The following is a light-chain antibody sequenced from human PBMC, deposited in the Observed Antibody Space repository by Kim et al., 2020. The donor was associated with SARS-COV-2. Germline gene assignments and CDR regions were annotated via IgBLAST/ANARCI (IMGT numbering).Light chain of an antibody. Sequence: QLVLTQSPSASASLGASVKLTCTLSSGYSTYAIAWHQQQPEKGPRYLMKINSDGSHTKGDGIPTRFSGSSSGAERYLTISSLQSEDEADYYCQTWGTGIRVFGGWTQLTVL. J-gene: IGLJ3*02. CDR2: INSDGSH. CDR3: QTWGTGIRV. CDR1: SGYSTYA. V-gene: IGLV4-69*02.